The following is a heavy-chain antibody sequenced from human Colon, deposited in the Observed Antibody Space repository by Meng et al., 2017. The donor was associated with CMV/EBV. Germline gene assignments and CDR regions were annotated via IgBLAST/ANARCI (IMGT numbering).Heavy chain of an antibody. CDR2: INGVGDTT. J-gene: IGHJ4*02. CDR1: GFTFNRNS. Sequence: GESLKISCAVSGFTFNRNSMSWVRQAPGKGLEWVSGINGVGDTTYYADSVKGRFTISRDNSKNTLYLRMIDLRAEDTAMYYCAKDRAYCGSFSCSPNYFDGWGQGNLVTVSS. V-gene: IGHV3-23*01. CDR3: AKDRAYCGSFSCSPNYFDG. D-gene: IGHD2-21*01.